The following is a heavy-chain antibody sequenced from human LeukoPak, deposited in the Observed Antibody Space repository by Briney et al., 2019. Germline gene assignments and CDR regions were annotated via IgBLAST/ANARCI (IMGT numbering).Heavy chain of an antibody. V-gene: IGHV3-30*18. Sequence: GGSLRLYCAASGFTFSSYGMHWVRQAPGKGLEWVAVISYDGSNKYYADSVKGRFTIPRDNSKNTLYLQMNSLRAEDTAVYYCAKAPKYYSGYDSVDYWGQGTLVTVSS. CDR2: ISYDGSNK. CDR3: AKAPKYYSGYDSVDY. D-gene: IGHD5-12*01. J-gene: IGHJ4*02. CDR1: GFTFSSYG.